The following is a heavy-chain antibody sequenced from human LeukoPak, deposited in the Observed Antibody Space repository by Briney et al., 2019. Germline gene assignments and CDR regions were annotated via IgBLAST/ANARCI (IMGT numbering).Heavy chain of an antibody. J-gene: IGHJ4*02. Sequence: ASVKVSCKAPGYTFTSHDINWVRQATGQGLEWMGWMNPNSGNTGYAQKFQDRVTMTGNTSISTAYMELSSLESEDTAVYYCASALKRGSAGTLIDFWGQGTLVTVSS. D-gene: IGHD6-13*01. CDR2: MNPNSGNT. CDR1: GYTFTSHD. CDR3: ASALKRGSAGTLIDF. V-gene: IGHV1-8*01.